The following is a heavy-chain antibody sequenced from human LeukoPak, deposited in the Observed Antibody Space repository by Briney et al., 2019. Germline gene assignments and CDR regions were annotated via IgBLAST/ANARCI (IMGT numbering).Heavy chain of an antibody. CDR2: IKTDGSEK. V-gene: IGHV3-7*03. Sequence: GGSLRLSCAASGFIFSNYWMGWVRQAPGKGLESLANIKTDGSEKYYVDSVKGGFSISRDNAKNSLYLQMNSLRAEDTAVYYCVSAVRGSSFAICGQGTKVTVSS. D-gene: IGHD3-10*02. CDR3: VSAVRGSSFAI. J-gene: IGHJ3*02. CDR1: GFIFSNYW.